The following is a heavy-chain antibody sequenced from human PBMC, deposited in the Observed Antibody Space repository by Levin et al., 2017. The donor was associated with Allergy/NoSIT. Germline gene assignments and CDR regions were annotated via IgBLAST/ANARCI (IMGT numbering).Heavy chain of an antibody. CDR1: GFMFSSHS. D-gene: IGHD4-11*01. CDR3: VRAHSDYHFFIS. V-gene: IGHV3-21*06. J-gene: IGHJ5*02. Sequence: AGGSLRLSCTASGFMFSSHSMHWVRQAPGKGLEWVSCISETGTNKFFGDSVKGRFTISRDNALNSVSLQMNNLRAEDTGLYYCVRAHSDYHFFISWGQGTLVTVSS. CDR2: ISETGTNK.